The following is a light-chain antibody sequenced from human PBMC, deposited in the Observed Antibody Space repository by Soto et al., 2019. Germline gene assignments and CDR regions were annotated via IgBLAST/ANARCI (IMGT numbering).Light chain of an antibody. CDR1: SSDVGGYNY. J-gene: IGLJ1*01. CDR2: DVT. CDR3: CSYTTSNTRQIV. Sequence: QSALTQPASVSGSPGQSITISCTGTSSDVGGYNYVSWYQQQPGKAPKFMIYDVTNRPSGVSNRFSGSKSGNTASLTISGLQAEDEDDDYCCSYTTSNTRQIVFGTGTKVTVL. V-gene: IGLV2-14*01.